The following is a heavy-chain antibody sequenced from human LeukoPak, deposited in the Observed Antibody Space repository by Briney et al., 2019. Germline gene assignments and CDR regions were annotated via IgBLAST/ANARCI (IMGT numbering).Heavy chain of an antibody. CDR2: ISSSSSTI. CDR3: ARGDYDYVWGSYRYYYFDY. CDR1: GFTFSSYS. D-gene: IGHD3-16*02. V-gene: IGHV3-48*01. Sequence: GGSLRLSCAASGFTFSSYSMNWVRQAPGKGLEWVSYISSSSSTIYYADSVKGRFTISRDSAKNSLYLQMNSLRAEDTAVYYCARGDYDYVWGSYRYYYFDYWGQGTLVTVSS. J-gene: IGHJ4*02.